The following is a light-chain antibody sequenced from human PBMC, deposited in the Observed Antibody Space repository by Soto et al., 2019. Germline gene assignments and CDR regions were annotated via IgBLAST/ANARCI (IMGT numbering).Light chain of an antibody. CDR3: SSYTSGTTLYV. V-gene: IGLV2-14*01. CDR1: SSDVGGYNY. Sequence: QSALTQPASVSGSPGQSITISCTGTSSDVGGYNYVSWYQHHPGKAPRLMIYASSSRPSGVPHRFSGSRSGNTASLTISGLKAEDEADYYCSSYTSGTTLYVFGTGTKVTVL. CDR2: ASS. J-gene: IGLJ1*01.